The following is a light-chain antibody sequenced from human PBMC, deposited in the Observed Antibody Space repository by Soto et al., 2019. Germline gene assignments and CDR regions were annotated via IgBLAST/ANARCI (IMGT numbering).Light chain of an antibody. J-gene: IGKJ1*01. CDR3: QQYGTSPWT. V-gene: IGKV3-20*01. CDR2: GAF. CDR1: QSVSRSY. Sequence: ELVLTQSPGTLSLSPGERATASCRASQSVSRSYLVWYQQKPGQAPRLLIYGAFNRATGIPDRFSGSGSGTDFTLTISRLEPEDFAVYYCQQYGTSPWTFGQGTKVDIK.